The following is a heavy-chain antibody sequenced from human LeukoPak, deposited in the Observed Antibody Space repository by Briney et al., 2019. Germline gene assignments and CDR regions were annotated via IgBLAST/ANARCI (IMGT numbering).Heavy chain of an antibody. V-gene: IGHV3-21*01. D-gene: IGHD4-11*01. CDR2: ISSSSRYI. Sequence: PGGSQRLSCAASGFTFSSYSMNWVRQAPGKGLEWVSSISSSSRYIYYADSVKGRFTISRDDAKNSLYLQMSSLRAEDTAVYYCARAGTTVTANTYYYYLDVWGKGTTLTVSS. CDR3: ARAGTTVTANTYYYYLDV. CDR1: GFTFSSYS. J-gene: IGHJ6*03.